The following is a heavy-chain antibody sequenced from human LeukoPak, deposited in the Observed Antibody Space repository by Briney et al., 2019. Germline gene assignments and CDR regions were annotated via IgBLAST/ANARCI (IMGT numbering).Heavy chain of an antibody. CDR3: ARHGTTTGAWVDYFDY. CDR1: GGSISSTSYY. D-gene: IGHD1-26*01. J-gene: IGHJ4*02. CDR2: IYYSGST. Sequence: SETLSLTCTVSGGSISSTSYYWAWIRQPPGKGLEWIGSIYYSGSTHYNPSLKSRVTISADTSTNQFSLNLNSVTAADTAVYYCARHGTTTGAWVDYFDYWGQGTLVTVSS. V-gene: IGHV4-39*01.